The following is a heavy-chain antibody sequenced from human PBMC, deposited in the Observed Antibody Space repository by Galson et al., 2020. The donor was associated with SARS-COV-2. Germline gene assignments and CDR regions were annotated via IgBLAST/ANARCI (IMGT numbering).Heavy chain of an antibody. V-gene: IGHV4-38-2*02. Sequence: SETLSLTCTVSGYSISSGYYWGWIRQPPGKGLEWIGSIYHSGSTYYNPSLKSRVTISVDTSKNQFSLKLSSVTAADTAVYYCARDGGVRGLRFLEWPKYYYYYYGMDVWGQGTTVTVSS. J-gene: IGHJ6*02. CDR3: ARDGGVRGLRFLEWPKYYYYYYGMDV. CDR2: IYHSGST. D-gene: IGHD3-3*01. CDR1: GYSISSGYY.